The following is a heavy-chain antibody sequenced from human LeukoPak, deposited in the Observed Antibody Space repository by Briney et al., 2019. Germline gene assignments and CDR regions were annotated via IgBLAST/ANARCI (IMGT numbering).Heavy chain of an antibody. CDR1: GGSISSYY. V-gene: IGHV4-4*07. D-gene: IGHD2-15*01. J-gene: IGHJ4*02. CDR3: ARLSRAAREIDY. CDR2: IYTSGST. Sequence: SETLSLTCTVSGGSISSYYWSWIRQPAGKGLEWIGRIYTSGSTNYNPSLKSRVTMSVDTSKNQLSLKLSSVTAADTAVYYCARLSRAAREIDYWGQGTLVTVSS.